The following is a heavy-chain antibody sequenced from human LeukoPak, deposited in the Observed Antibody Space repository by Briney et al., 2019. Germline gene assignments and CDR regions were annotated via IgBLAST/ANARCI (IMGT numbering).Heavy chain of an antibody. Sequence: GESLQISCKGSGYIFTSYWISWVRQLPGKGREWMGRIDPSDSYTNYSPSFQGHVTISADKSISTAYLQWSSLKASDTAMYYCARVRLWFGEPSHFDYWGQGTLVTVSS. CDR3: ARVRLWFGEPSHFDY. D-gene: IGHD3-10*01. J-gene: IGHJ4*02. CDR1: GYIFTSYW. CDR2: IDPSDSYT. V-gene: IGHV5-10-1*01.